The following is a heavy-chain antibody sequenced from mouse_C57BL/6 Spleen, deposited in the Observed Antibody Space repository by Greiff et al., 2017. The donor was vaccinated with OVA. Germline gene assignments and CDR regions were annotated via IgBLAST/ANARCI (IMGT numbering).Heavy chain of an antibody. CDR3: ASNTVEDFDY. Sequence: QVQLQQSGPELVKPGASVKISCKASGYAFSSSWMNWVKQRPGKGLEWIGRIYPGDGDTNYNGKFKGKATLTADKSSSTAYMQLSSLTSEDSAVYFCASNTVEDFDYWGQGTTLTVSS. V-gene: IGHV1-82*01. D-gene: IGHD1-1*01. J-gene: IGHJ2*01. CDR2: IYPGDGDT. CDR1: GYAFSSSW.